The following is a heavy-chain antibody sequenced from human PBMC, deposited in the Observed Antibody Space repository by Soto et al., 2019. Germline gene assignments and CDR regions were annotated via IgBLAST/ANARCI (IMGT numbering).Heavy chain of an antibody. V-gene: IGHV3-48*03. D-gene: IGHD6-19*01. J-gene: IGHJ4*02. CDR1: GFTFSSYE. CDR2: ISSSGSTI. CDR3: ARDKQWLVYGLFDY. Sequence: GGSLRLSCAASGFTFSSYEMNWVRQAPGKGLEWVSYISSSGSTIYYADSVKGRFTISRDNAKNSLYLQMNSLRAEDTAVYYCARDKQWLVYGLFDYRGQGTLVTVSS.